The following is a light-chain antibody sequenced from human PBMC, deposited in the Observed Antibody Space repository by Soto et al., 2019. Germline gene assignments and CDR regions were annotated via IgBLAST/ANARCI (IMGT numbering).Light chain of an antibody. J-gene: IGLJ2*01. CDR2: EVS. V-gene: IGLV2-8*01. CDR1: SSDVGGYNY. CDR3: SSCAGSNNLL. Sequence: QSVLTQPPSASGSPGQSVTISCTGTSSDVGGYNYVSWYQQHPGKAPKLIIYEVSERPSGVPDRFSGSNSGNTASLTVSGLQAEDEADYYCSSCAGSNNLLFGGGTKLTVL.